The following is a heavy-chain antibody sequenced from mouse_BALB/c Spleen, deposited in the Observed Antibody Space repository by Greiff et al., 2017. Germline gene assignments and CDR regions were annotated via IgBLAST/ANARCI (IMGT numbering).Heavy chain of an antibody. J-gene: IGHJ4*01. CDR2: IRNKANGYTT. V-gene: IGHV7-3*02. D-gene: IGHD1-1*01. Sequence: EVKLVESGGGLVQPGGSLRLSCATSGFTFTDYYMSWVRQPPGKALEWLGFIRNKANGYTTEYSASVKGRFTISRDNSQSILYLQMNTLRAEDSATYYCARVVAPYAMDYWGQGTSVTVSS. CDR3: ARVVAPYAMDY. CDR1: GFTFTDYY.